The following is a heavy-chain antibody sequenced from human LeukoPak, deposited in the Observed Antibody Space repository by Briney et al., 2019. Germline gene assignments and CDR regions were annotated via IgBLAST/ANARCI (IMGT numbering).Heavy chain of an antibody. J-gene: IGHJ4*02. CDR3: GRGSVGFGELNY. Sequence: GVSVSFYCAASGFTFSSYAMHWLRQAPGKGLVGVAVISYDGSNKFYADSVKGRFTLSRDNSKNTLYLQMNSLRIEDTAVYYCGRGSVGFGELNYWGQGTLVTVSS. CDR1: GFTFSSYA. V-gene: IGHV3-30-3*01. D-gene: IGHD3-10*01. CDR2: ISYDGSNK.